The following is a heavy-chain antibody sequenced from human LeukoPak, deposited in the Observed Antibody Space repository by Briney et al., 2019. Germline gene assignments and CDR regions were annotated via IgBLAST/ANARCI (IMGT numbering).Heavy chain of an antibody. J-gene: IGHJ4*02. Sequence: TSETLSLTCSVSGASISSYSWSWIRQPPGKGLEWIGYIYYSGSTNYNPSLKSRVTISVDTSKNQFSLKLSSVTAADTAVYYCARALYYYDSSGYYYFDYWGQGTLVTVSS. V-gene: IGHV4-59*01. CDR2: IYYSGST. CDR3: ARALYYYDSSGYYYFDY. D-gene: IGHD3-22*01. CDR1: GASISSYS.